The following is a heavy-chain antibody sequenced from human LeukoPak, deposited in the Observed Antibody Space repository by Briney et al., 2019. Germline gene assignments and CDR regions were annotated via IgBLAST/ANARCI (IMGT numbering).Heavy chain of an antibody. V-gene: IGHV4-59*01. Sequence: SETLSLTCTVSGGSISSYYWSWIRQPPGKGLEWIGYIYYSGSTNYNPSLKGRVTISVDTSKNQFSLKLSSVTAADTAVYYCAEEHGSGSFHYWGQGTLVTVSS. CDR3: AEEHGSGSFHY. D-gene: IGHD3-10*01. CDR1: GGSISSYY. J-gene: IGHJ4*02. CDR2: IYYSGST.